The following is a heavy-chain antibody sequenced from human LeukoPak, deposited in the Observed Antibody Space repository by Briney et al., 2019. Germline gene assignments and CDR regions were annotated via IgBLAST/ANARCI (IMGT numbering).Heavy chain of an antibody. CDR2: TYSGGRK. CDR3: ATTQNSSGYEGYYYYYYMDV. CDR1: GFTGCNNY. D-gene: IGHD3-22*01. V-gene: IGHV3-66*02. J-gene: IGHJ6*03. Sequence: GVSVTFSCAAYGFTGCNNYMVWLRQAPGMGLVGVSDTYSGGRKYYADSVKDRFTISRDNSKNTLYLQMNRLRAEDTAVYYCATTQNSSGYEGYYYYYYMDVWGKGTTVTVSS.